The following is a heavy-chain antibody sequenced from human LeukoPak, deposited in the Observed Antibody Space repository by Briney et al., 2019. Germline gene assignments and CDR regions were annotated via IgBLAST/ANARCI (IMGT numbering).Heavy chain of an antibody. D-gene: IGHD3-22*01. CDR3: ARDDYDSSGYYYESWFDP. J-gene: IGHJ5*02. Sequence: SQTLSLTCTVSGGSISSGSYYWSWIRQPAGKGLEWIGRIYTCGSTNYNPSLKSRVTISVDTSKNQFSLKLSSVTAADTAVYYCARDDYDSSGYYYESWFDPWGQGTLVTVSS. CDR1: GGSISSGSYY. V-gene: IGHV4-61*02. CDR2: IYTCGST.